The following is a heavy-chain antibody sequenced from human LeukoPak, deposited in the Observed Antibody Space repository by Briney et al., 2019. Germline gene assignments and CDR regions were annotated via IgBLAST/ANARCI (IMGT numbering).Heavy chain of an antibody. CDR1: GYTFTSYG. CDR2: MNPNSGNT. Sequence: ASVKVSCKASGYTFTSYGISWVRQATGQGLEWMGWMNPNSGNTGYAQKFQGRVTMTRNTSISTAYMGLSSLRSEDTAVYYCARGASTVVTPGRNWFDPWGQGTLVTVSS. J-gene: IGHJ5*02. CDR3: ARGASTVVTPGRNWFDP. D-gene: IGHD4-23*01. V-gene: IGHV1-8*02.